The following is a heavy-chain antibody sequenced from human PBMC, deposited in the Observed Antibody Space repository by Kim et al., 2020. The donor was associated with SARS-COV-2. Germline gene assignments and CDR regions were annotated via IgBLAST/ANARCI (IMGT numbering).Heavy chain of an antibody. CDR2: IIPILGTT. CDR1: GGTFSSHA. D-gene: IGHD3-10*01. Sequence: SVKVSCKTSGGTFSSHAISWVRQAPGQGLEWMGRIIPILGTTNYAQKFQGRVTLTAGTTTYTAYMDLSSLRSEDTAVYYCAGVGEDGFCFDYWGQGTLVTV. CDR3: AGVGEDGFCFDY. J-gene: IGHJ4*02. V-gene: IGHV1-69*04.